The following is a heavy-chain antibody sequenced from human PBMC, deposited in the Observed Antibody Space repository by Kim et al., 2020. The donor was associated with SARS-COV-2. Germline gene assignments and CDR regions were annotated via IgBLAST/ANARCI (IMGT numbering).Heavy chain of an antibody. CDR3: ARSPYSSSWRYNWFDP. J-gene: IGHJ5*02. V-gene: IGHV4-34*01. Sequence: SETLSLTCAVYGGSFSGYYWSWIRQPPGKGLEWIGEINHSGSTNYNPSLKSRVTISVDTSKNQFSLKLSSVTAADTAVYYCARSPYSSSWRYNWFDPWGQGTLVTVSS. CDR2: INHSGST. D-gene: IGHD6-13*01. CDR1: GGSFSGYY.